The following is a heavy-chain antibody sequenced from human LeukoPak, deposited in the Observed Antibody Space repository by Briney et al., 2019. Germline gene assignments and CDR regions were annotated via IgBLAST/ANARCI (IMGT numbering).Heavy chain of an antibody. CDR2: ISYDGSNK. J-gene: IGHJ4*02. Sequence: PGGSLRLSCAASGFTFSSYAMHWVRQAPGKGLEWVAVISYDGSNKYYADSVKGRFTISRDNSKNTLYLQMNSLRAEDTAVYYCARDSDEGFDYWGRGTLVTVSS. V-gene: IGHV3-30-3*01. CDR3: ARDSDEGFDY. D-gene: IGHD3-10*01. CDR1: GFTFSSYA.